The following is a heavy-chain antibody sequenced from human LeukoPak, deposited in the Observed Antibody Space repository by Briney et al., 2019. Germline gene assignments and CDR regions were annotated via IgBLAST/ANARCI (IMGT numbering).Heavy chain of an antibody. CDR2: IIPIFGTA. D-gene: IGHD3-22*01. V-gene: IGHV1-69*01. Sequence: ASVKVSCKASGGTFSSYAISWVRQAPGQGLEWMGGIIPIFGTANYAQKFQGRVTITADESTSTAYMELSSLRSEDTAVYYCARVWRYYDSSGYYHDAFDIWGQGTMVTVSS. J-gene: IGHJ3*02. CDR1: GGTFSSYA. CDR3: ARVWRYYDSSGYYHDAFDI.